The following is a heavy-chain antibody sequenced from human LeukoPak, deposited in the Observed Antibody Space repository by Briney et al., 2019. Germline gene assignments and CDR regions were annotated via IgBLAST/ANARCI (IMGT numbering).Heavy chain of an antibody. V-gene: IGHV1-46*01. CDR2: INPSGGST. J-gene: IGHJ6*03. D-gene: IGHD3-10*01. CDR3: AKPPLLWFGELSSYYYYMDV. CDR1: GYTFTSYY. Sequence: GASVKVSCKASGYTFTSYYMHWVRQAPGQGLEWMGIINPSGGSTSYAQKFQGRVTMTRDMSTSTVYMELSSLRAEDTAVYYCAKPPLLWFGELSSYYYYMDVWGKGTTVTISS.